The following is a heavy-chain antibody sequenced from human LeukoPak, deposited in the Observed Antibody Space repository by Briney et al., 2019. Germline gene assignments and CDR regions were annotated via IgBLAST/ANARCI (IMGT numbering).Heavy chain of an antibody. CDR2: IYYSGST. Sequence: SETLSLTCTVSGGSISSSSYYWGWIRQPPGKGLEWIGSIYYSGSTYYNPSLKSPVTISVDTSKNQFSLKLSSVTAADTAVYYCARGSTVTPYNWFDPWGQGTLVTVSS. CDR3: ARGSTVTPYNWFDP. D-gene: IGHD4-17*01. J-gene: IGHJ5*02. CDR1: GGSISSSSYY. V-gene: IGHV4-39*01.